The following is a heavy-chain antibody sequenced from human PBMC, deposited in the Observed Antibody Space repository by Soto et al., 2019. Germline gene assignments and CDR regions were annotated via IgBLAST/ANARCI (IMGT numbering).Heavy chain of an antibody. CDR2: ISDSGDRT. CDR1: GFTLSMSA. D-gene: IGHD3-16*02. Sequence: LRLSCASSGFTLSMSAVNWVRRAPCKGLEWVSYISDSGDRTYYADSVKGRFTISRDRSKNTVSLQMDSLRAEDTAVYYCAKDRGIIVKAGDAFDVWGQGTKVTVSS. CDR3: AKDRGIIVKAGDAFDV. J-gene: IGHJ3*01. V-gene: IGHV3-23*01.